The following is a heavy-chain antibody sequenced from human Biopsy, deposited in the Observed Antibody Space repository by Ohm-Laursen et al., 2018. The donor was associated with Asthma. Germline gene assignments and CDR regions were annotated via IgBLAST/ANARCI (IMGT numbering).Heavy chain of an antibody. D-gene: IGHD2-15*01. Sequence: ASVKVSCKASGYIFTSHAMNWVRQAPGQGLEWMGRINTNTGNPTYAQGFTGRFVFSLDTSASTAYLQISSLKADDTAVYYCAIGLLGMDVWGQGTTVTVSS. J-gene: IGHJ6*02. CDR2: INTNTGNP. CDR1: GYIFTSHA. CDR3: AIGLLGMDV. V-gene: IGHV7-4-1*02.